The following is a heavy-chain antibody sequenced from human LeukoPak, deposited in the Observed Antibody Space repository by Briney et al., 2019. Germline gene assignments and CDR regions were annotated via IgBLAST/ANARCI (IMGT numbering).Heavy chain of an antibody. V-gene: IGHV3-48*02. CDR1: GFTFSSYS. J-gene: IGHJ4*02. Sequence: PGGSLRLSCAASGFTFSSYSMNGVRQAPGKGLEWVSYISSSRSTIYYADSVKGRFTISRDNAKNSLYLQMNSLRDEDTAVYYCARVLSGYTDNIMDYWGQGTLVTVSS. CDR2: ISSSRSTI. CDR3: ARVLSGYTDNIMDY. D-gene: IGHD3-22*01.